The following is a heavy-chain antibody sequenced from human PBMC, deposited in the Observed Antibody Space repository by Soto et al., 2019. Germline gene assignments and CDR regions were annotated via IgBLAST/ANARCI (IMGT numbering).Heavy chain of an antibody. CDR3: ARDTYYYGSGSYSP. V-gene: IGHV3-21*01. CDR1: GFTFSSYS. CDR2: ISSSSSYI. Sequence: EVQLVESGGGLVKPGGSLRLSCAASGFTFSSYSMHWVRQAPGKGLEWVSSISSSSSYIYYADSVKGRFTISRDNAKNSLYLNMNSLRAEDTAVYYCARDTYYYGSGSYSPWGQGTLVTVSS. D-gene: IGHD3-10*01. J-gene: IGHJ5*02.